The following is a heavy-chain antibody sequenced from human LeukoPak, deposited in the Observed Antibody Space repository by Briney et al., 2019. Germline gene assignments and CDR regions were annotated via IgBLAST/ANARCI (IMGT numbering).Heavy chain of an antibody. D-gene: IGHD4-23*01. CDR3: ARGPKETHFDY. CDR2: ISSSGRYI. V-gene: IGHV3-21*01. Sequence: GGSLRLSCAASGFTFSDYAMIWVRQAPGKGLEWVSSISSSGRYIYYADSVKGRFTISRDSAQNSLYLQMNSLRAEDTAVYYCARGPKETHFDYWGQGTPVTVSS. CDR1: GFTFSDYA. J-gene: IGHJ4*02.